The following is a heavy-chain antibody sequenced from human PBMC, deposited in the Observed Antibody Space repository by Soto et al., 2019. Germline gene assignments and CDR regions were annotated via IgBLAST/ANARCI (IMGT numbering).Heavy chain of an antibody. CDR2: IYHSGST. CDR3: ARDGYCSGGSCSPPYYFDY. V-gene: IGHV4-4*02. CDR1: GGSISSSNW. J-gene: IGHJ4*02. Sequence: SETLSLTCAVSGGSISSSNWWSWVRQPPGKGLEWIGEIYHSGSTNYNPSLKSRVTISVDKSKNQFSLKLSSVTAADTAVYYRARDGYCSGGSCSPPYYFDYWGQGTLVTVSS. D-gene: IGHD2-15*01.